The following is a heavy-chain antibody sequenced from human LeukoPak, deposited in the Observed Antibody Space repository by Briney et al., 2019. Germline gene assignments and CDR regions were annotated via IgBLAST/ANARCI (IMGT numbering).Heavy chain of an antibody. CDR3: ATDQDHGYFRQ. CDR2: IKEDGSEK. CDR1: GFTFRRYW. V-gene: IGHV3-7*01. D-gene: IGHD3-22*01. J-gene: IGHJ1*01. Sequence: QTGVSLRLSCVASGFTFRRYWMTRVRQAPGKKPEGVANIKEDGSEKYYDDSVRGRFTISRDNAKNTLYLDMNSLRAEDTAVFYCATDQDHGYFRQWGQGTLVIVSS.